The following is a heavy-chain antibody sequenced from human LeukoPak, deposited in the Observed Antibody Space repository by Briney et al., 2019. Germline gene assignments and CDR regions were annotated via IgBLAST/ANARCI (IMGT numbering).Heavy chain of an antibody. J-gene: IGHJ4*02. V-gene: IGHV1-2*02. CDR2: INPDSGDT. D-gene: IGHD2/OR15-2a*01. CDR3: SRMSGNFC. CDR1: GYIFTDTY. Sequence: ASVKVSCKASGYIFTDTYIHWVRQAPGQGLEWMGWINPDSGDTNSAQRFQGRVTLTRDTSITTAYMELSGLTSDDTAMYYCSRMSGNFCWVQGTLVTVSS.